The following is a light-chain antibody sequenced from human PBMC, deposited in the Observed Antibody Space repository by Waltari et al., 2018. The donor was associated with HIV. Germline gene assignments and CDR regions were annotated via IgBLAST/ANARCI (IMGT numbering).Light chain of an antibody. J-gene: IGKJ1*01. CDR1: QNINNY. V-gene: IGKV1-39*01. Sequence: DIQMTQSPSSVSASVGDRVTIPFRTNQNINNYINWYQHKPGKAPKLLIYAASSLQSGVPSRFGGSGSGTDFTLTISSLQPEDFTTYYCQHSRTFGQGTKVEIK. CDR3: QHSRT. CDR2: AAS.